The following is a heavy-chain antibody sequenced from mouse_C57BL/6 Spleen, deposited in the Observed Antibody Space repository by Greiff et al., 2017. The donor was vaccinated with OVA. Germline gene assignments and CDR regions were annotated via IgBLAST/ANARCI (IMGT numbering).Heavy chain of an antibody. J-gene: IGHJ4*01. CDR3: AFYYGSSYYYAMDY. CDR2: IYPGDGDT. Sequence: VQLVESGPELVKPGASVKISCKASGYAFSSSWMNWVKQRPGKGLEWIGRIYPGDGDTNYNGKFKGKATLTADKSSSTAYMQLSSLTSEDSAVYFCAFYYGSSYYYAMDYWGQGTSVTVSS. CDR1: GYAFSSSW. D-gene: IGHD1-1*01. V-gene: IGHV1-82*01.